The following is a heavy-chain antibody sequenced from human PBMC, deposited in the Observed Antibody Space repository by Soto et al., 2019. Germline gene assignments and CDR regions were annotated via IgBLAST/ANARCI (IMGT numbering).Heavy chain of an antibody. Sequence: LRLSCAASGFTFSSAWMTWVGQAPGKGLERVGHVKSKTDGGTTDYAAPVKGRFTISRDDSENTVYLQMNSLKTEDTAVYYCASPPGFHDSPPSDYWSGGPLVPGSS. D-gene: IGHD3-10*01. CDR3: ASPPGFHDSPPSDY. J-gene: IGHJ4*02. CDR2: VKSKTDGGTT. V-gene: IGHV3-15*01. CDR1: GFTFSSAW.